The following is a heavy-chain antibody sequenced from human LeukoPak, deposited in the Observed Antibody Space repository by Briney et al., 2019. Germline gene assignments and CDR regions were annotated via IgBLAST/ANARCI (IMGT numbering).Heavy chain of an antibody. J-gene: IGHJ6*02. CDR3: ASSSSYGPYYYYYGMDV. D-gene: IGHD5-18*01. CDR1: GGTFSSYA. CDR2: IFPIFGTA. V-gene: IGHV1-69*13. Sequence: ASVKVSCKASGGTFSSYAISWVRQAPGQGLEWMGGIFPIFGTANYAQKFQGRVTITADESTSTAYMELSSLRSEDTAVYYCASSSSYGPYYYYYGMDVWGQGTTVTVSS.